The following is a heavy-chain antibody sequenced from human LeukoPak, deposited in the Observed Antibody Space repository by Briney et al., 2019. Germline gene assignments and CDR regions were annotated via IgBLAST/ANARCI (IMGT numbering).Heavy chain of an antibody. J-gene: IGHJ5*02. CDR3: ARAVVLMANNWFDP. D-gene: IGHD2-8*01. V-gene: IGHV4-34*01. CDR2: INHSGST. CDR1: GGSFSGYY. Sequence: PSETLSLTCAVYGGSFSGYYWSWIRQPPGKGLEWIGEINHSGSTNYNPSLKSRVTISVDRSKNQVSLKLSSVTAADTAVYYCARAVVLMANNWFDPWGQGTLVTVFS.